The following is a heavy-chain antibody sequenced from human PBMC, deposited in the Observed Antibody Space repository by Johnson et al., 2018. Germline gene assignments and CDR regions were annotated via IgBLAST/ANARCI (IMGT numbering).Heavy chain of an antibody. J-gene: IGHJ1*01. CDR2: ISSDGSST. D-gene: IGHD6-25*01. CDR1: GVTFSSFW. CDR3: AREDVSGGRYFQH. Sequence: VQLQESGGGLVQPGGSLRLSCAASGVTFSSFWMHWVRQAPGKGLVWVSRISSDGSSTHYADSVKGRFTISRDNAKNTRHLQVNSLRAEDTAVYYCAREDVSGGRYFQHWGQGTLVAVSS. V-gene: IGHV3-74*01.